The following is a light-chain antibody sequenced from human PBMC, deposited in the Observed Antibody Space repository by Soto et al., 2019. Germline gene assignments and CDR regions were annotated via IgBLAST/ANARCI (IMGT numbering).Light chain of an antibody. Sequence: DIPMTQSPSSLSASVGDRVTITCQASHDISKSLNWYQHKRGQAPKLLIYDASELETGVPSRFTGSGSGTDFTFTISSLQPEDFATYYCQHYDNLLFTFGPGTTVDVK. CDR3: QHYDNLLFT. CDR1: HDISKS. J-gene: IGKJ3*01. CDR2: DAS. V-gene: IGKV1-33*01.